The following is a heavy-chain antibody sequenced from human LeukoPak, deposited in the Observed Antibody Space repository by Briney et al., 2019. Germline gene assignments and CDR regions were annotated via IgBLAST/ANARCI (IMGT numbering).Heavy chain of an antibody. D-gene: IGHD4-17*01. Sequence: GGSLRLSCAASGFTFDDYAMHWVRQAPGKGLEWVSGISWNSGSIGCADSVQGRFTISRDNAKNSLYLQMNSLRAEDTALYHCEKEDGDALYGMAVWGQGTTVTVPS. J-gene: IGHJ6*02. CDR3: EKEDGDALYGMAV. V-gene: IGHV3-9*01. CDR1: GFTFDDYA. CDR2: ISWNSGSI.